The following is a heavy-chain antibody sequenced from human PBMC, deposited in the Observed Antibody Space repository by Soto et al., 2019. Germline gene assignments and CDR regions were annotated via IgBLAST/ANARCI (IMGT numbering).Heavy chain of an antibody. J-gene: IGHJ3*02. CDR2: ISYDGSTK. CDR3: ARVPPGGYSGYDSAFDI. CDR1: RFTFSTYS. D-gene: IGHD5-12*01. V-gene: IGHV3-30-3*01. Sequence: PGGSLSLSCAASRFTFSTYSMHWVRQAPGKGLEWMAVISYDGSTKYYADSVKGRFTISRDNAKNSLYLQMNSLRAEDTALYYCARVPPGGYSGYDSAFDIWGQGTMVTVSS.